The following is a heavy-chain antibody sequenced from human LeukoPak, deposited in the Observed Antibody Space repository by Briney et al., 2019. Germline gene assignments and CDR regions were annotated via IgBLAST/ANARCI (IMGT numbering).Heavy chain of an antibody. CDR3: ARHGGISGVGPTEDY. CDR2: IHNAGST. J-gene: IGHJ4*02. Sequence: SETLSLTCTVSGDSISSSTYYWGWIRQPPGKRLEWIGSIHNAGSTYYNPSLKSRVSISVDTSKAHFSLKLRSATAADTAVYYCARHGGISGVGPTEDYWGQGTLVTVSS. V-gene: IGHV4-39*01. D-gene: IGHD1-26*01. CDR1: GDSISSSTYY.